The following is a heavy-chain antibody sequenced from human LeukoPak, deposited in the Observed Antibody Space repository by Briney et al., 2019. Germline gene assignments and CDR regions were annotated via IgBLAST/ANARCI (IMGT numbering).Heavy chain of an antibody. V-gene: IGHV3-30*04. CDR2: ISYDGSNK. J-gene: IGHJ4*02. D-gene: IGHD3-22*01. Sequence: GRSLRLSCAASGFTFSSYAMHRVRQAPGKGLEWVAVISYDGSNKYYADSVKGRFTISRDNSKNTLYLQMNSLRAEDTAVYYCARGTYYYDSSGYYYWGQGTLVTVSS. CDR1: GFTFSSYA. CDR3: ARGTYYYDSSGYYY.